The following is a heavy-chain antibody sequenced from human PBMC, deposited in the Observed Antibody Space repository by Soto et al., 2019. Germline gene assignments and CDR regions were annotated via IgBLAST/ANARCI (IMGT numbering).Heavy chain of an antibody. D-gene: IGHD3-3*01. CDR3: ASTPRAYYDFRFDS. CDR1: GGSISSYY. V-gene: IGHV4-59*08. CDR2: IYYSGGT. Sequence: SETLSLTCTVSGGSISSYYWSWIRQPPGKGLEWIGYIYYSGGTNYNPSLKSRVTISVDTSKNQFSLKLSSVTAADTAVYYCASTPRAYYDFRFDSWGQGTLVTVSS. J-gene: IGHJ5*01.